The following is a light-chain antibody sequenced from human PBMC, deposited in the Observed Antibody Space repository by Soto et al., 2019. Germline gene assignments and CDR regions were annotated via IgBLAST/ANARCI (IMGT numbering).Light chain of an antibody. J-gene: IGLJ2*01. V-gene: IGLV2-14*01. CDR2: DVT. Sequence: QSVLTQPASVSGSPGQSIAISCTGTSSDVGAYKYVSWYQQHPGKAPKLMIYDVTDRPSGVSDRFSGSKSGNTASLTISGLQAEDEDDYYCRSYTSTNTVLFGGGTKVTVL. CDR3: RSYTSTNTVL. CDR1: SSDVGAYKY.